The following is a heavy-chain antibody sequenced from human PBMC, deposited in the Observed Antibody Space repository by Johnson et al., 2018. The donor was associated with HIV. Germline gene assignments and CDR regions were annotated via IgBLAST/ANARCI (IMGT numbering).Heavy chain of an antibody. CDR2: IRYDGSNK. Sequence: QVQLVESGGGVVQPGGSLRLSCAASGFTFSSYGMHWVRQAPGKGLEWVAFIRYDGSNKYYADSVKGRFSISRDNSKNTLYLQMNSLRAEDTAVYYCAKGMGQWLARGAFDSWGQGTMVTVSS. V-gene: IGHV3-30*02. CDR1: GFTFSSYG. CDR3: AKGMGQWLARGAFDS. D-gene: IGHD6-19*01. J-gene: IGHJ3*02.